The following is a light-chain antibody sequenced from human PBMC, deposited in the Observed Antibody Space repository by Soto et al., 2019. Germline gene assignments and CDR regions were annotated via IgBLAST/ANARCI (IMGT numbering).Light chain of an antibody. Sequence: ELVLTQSPATLSVSPGERATLSCRASQSVSTNLAWYQPTPGQAPRLLIYGEPTRATGIPARFSGSGSGTEYTLTISGLQSGEFVGYYSQDCNIWPPWTFGRGTKVDIK. CDR3: QDCNIWPPWT. J-gene: IGKJ1*01. CDR1: QSVSTN. CDR2: GEP. V-gene: IGKV3-15*01.